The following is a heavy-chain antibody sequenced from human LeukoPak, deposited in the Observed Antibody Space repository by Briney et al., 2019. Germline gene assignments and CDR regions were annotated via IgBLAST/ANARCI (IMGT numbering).Heavy chain of an antibody. J-gene: IGHJ4*02. CDR2: ISSSGSTI. V-gene: IGHV3-11*01. D-gene: IGHD3-22*01. CDR3: ARDEAYYYDSSGYDY. Sequence: PGGSLRLSCAASGVTFSDYYMSWIRQVPGKGLEWVSYISSSGSTIYYADSVKGRFTISRDNAKNSLYLQMNSLRAEDTAVYYCARDEAYYYDSSGYDYWGQGTLVTVSS. CDR1: GVTFSDYY.